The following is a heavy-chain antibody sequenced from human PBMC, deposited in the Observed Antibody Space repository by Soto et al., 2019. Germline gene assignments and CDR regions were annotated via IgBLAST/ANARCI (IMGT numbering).Heavy chain of an antibody. CDR3: ARSSAGSYRYYYYGMDV. Sequence: PSETLSLTCTVSGCSISNYYWRWIRHPPGKGLEWIGEINHSGSTNYNPSLKSRVTISVDTSKNQFSLKLSSVTAADTAVYYCARSSAGSYRYYYYGMDVWGQGTTVT. CDR1: GCSISNYY. D-gene: IGHD3-10*01. V-gene: IGHV4-34*01. J-gene: IGHJ6*02. CDR2: INHSGST.